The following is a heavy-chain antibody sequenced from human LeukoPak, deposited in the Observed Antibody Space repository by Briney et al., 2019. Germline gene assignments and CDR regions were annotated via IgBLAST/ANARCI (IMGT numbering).Heavy chain of an antibody. CDR3: ARRVGGTPDY. D-gene: IGHD1-1*01. V-gene: IGHV3-23*01. Sequence: PGGSLRLSCAASGFLINSDVMTWVRQPPGRGLEWVSAISGDCHGSDYANSVKGRLTISRDNAKNIVYLQMNSLTAEDTALYYCARRVGGTPDYWGRGTQVSVSS. CDR1: GFLINSDV. J-gene: IGHJ4*02. CDR2: ISGDCHGS.